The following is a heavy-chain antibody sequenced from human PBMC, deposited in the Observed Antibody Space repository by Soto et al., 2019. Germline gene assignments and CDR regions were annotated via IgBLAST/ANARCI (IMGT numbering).Heavy chain of an antibody. D-gene: IGHD3-10*01. Sequence: EVQLLESGGRLVQAGGSLRLSCAASGFTFGYFGMSWVRQAPGKGLEWVSGISGSAGTTYYADSVKGRFTISRDNSKDMLYLQMNSLRAEETAVYYCAKQAWGQPLVRGYFDYWGQGTLVTVSS. CDR3: AKQAWGQPLVRGYFDY. CDR2: ISGSAGTT. J-gene: IGHJ4*02. V-gene: IGHV3-23*01. CDR1: GFTFGYFG.